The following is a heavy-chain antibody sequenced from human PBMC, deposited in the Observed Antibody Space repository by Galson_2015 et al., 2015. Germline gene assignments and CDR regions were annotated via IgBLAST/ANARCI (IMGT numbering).Heavy chain of an antibody. D-gene: IGHD6-13*01. V-gene: IGHV3-33*08. J-gene: IGHJ4*02. CDR1: EFTLSSYG. CDR2: IWYHGSKK. CDR3: ARDRLGAAGTFDS. Sequence: LRLSCAASEFTLSSYGMHWVRQAPGKGLEWVAVIWYHGSKKNYADSVKGRFTISRDNSKNTLYLQMNSLRAEDTAVYYCARDRLGAAGTFDSWGQGTLVTVSS.